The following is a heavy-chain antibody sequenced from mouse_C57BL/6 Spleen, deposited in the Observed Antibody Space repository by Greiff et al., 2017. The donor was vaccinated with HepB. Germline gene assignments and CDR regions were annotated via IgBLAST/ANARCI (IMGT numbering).Heavy chain of an antibody. V-gene: IGHV5-4*01. CDR3: ARDPSYGNYDWYFDV. J-gene: IGHJ1*03. CDR2: ISDGGSYT. Sequence: EVQLVESGGGLVKPGGSLKLSCAASGFTFSSYAMSWVRQTPEKRLEWVATISDGGSYTYYPDNVKGRFTISRDNAKNNLYLQMSHLKSEDTAMYYCARDPSYGNYDWYFDVWGTGTTVTVSS. CDR1: GFTFSSYA. D-gene: IGHD2-1*01.